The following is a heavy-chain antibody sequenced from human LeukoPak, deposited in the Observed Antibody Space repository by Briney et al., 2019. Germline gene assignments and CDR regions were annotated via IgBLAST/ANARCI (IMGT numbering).Heavy chain of an antibody. J-gene: IGHJ4*02. CDR3: ASLNGNLFDY. CDR1: GFTFSSYW. Sequence: GGSLRLSCAASGFTFSSYWMSWVRQAPGKGLEWVAVISYDGSNKYYADSVKGRFTISRDNSKNTLYLQMNSLRAEDTAVYYCASLNGNLFDYWGQGTLVTVSS. V-gene: IGHV3-30-3*01. CDR2: ISYDGSNK. D-gene: IGHD4-23*01.